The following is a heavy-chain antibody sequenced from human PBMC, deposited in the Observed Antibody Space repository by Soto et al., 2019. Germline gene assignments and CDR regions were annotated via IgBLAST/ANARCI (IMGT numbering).Heavy chain of an antibody. Sequence: WASVKVSCKASGYTFTSYYMHWVRQAPGQGLEWMGIINPSGGSTSYAQKFQGRVTMTRDTSTSTVYMELSSLRSEDTAVYYCARGDYGDSLDYYYGMDVWGQGTTVTVSS. V-gene: IGHV1-46*01. CDR1: GYTFTSYY. CDR2: INPSGGST. J-gene: IGHJ6*02. CDR3: ARGDYGDSLDYYYGMDV. D-gene: IGHD4-17*01.